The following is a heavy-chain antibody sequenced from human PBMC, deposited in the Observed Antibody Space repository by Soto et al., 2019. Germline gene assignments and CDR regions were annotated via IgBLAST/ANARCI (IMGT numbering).Heavy chain of an antibody. V-gene: IGHV1-46*01. D-gene: IGHD2-8*01. CDR2: INPSGGST. J-gene: IGHJ4*02. CDR1: GYTFTDYY. Sequence: QVQLVQSGAAVKKPGASVKVSCKASGYTFTDYYIHWVRQAPGQGLEWMGMINPSGGSTDYAQKFRGRVTMTRDTSTGTVYMELSSLRSEDTAVYYCARPPFPVCINAVCYPFAYWGQGTLVTVSS. CDR3: ARPPFPVCINAVCYPFAY.